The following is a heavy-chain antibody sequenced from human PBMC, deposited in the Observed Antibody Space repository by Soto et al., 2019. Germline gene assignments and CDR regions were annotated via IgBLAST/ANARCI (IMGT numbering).Heavy chain of an antibody. CDR1: GFTFSSYS. D-gene: IGHD3-3*01. CDR3: ARGMYLGRFEG. V-gene: IGHV3-21*01. J-gene: IGHJ4*01. CDR2: ISSSSYI. Sequence: GGSLRLSCAASGFTFSSYSMNWVRQAPGKGLEWVSSISSSSYIYYADSVKGRFTISRDNAKNSLYLQMNSLSAGDTAVYYCARGMYLGRFEGWGQGILVTLSS.